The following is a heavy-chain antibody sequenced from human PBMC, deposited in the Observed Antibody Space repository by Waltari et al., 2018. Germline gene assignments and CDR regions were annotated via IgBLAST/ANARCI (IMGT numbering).Heavy chain of an antibody. CDR1: GYTFTGYY. Sequence: QVQLVQSGAEVKKPGASVKVSCKASGYTFTGYYMHWVRQAPGQGLGWMGWINPNRGGTNYAQKFQGRVTMTRDTSISTAYMELSRLRSDDTAVYYCASLRIAVAVETYYYYGMDVWGQGTTVTVSS. V-gene: IGHV1-2*02. D-gene: IGHD6-19*01. CDR2: INPNRGGT. CDR3: ASLRIAVAVETYYYYGMDV. J-gene: IGHJ6*02.